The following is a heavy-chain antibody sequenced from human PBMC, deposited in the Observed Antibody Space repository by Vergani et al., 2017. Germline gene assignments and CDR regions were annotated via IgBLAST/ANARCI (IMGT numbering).Heavy chain of an antibody. J-gene: IGHJ4*02. CDR3: ARGDYGILTGYRY. CDR1: GYTFSNYY. D-gene: IGHD3-9*01. CDR2: INPSGGHT. V-gene: IGHV1-46*03. Sequence: QVQVVQSGAEVKKSGASVKVSCKTSGYTFSNYYMHWVRQAPGQGLDGMGIINPSGGHTNYAQKFQGRVTMTRDTSTSTVYMELSSLRSEDTAIYYCARGDYGILTGYRYWGQGTLVTVSA.